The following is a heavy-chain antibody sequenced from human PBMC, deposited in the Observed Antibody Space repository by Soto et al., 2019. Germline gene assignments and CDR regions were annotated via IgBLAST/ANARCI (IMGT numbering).Heavy chain of an antibody. CDR1: AVPLRDAW. CDR3: TTGGILP. J-gene: IGHJ5*02. V-gene: IGHV3-15*01. Sequence: GGSLRLSCATSAVPLRDAWMHWVCHAPGRGLEWIARIKSKSDGDTTDHTASERGRFTISRDDSENTLYLQMNSLNIEDTGVYYCTTGGILPWGPGTLVTVSS. CDR2: IKSKSDGDTT. D-gene: IGHD3-3*02.